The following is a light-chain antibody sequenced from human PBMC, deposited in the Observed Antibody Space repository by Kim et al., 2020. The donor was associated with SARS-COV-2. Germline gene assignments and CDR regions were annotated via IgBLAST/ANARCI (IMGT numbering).Light chain of an antibody. Sequence: PSVTISCTGTSSDVGGYNYVSLYQQHPGKAPKLMIYDVSNRPSGVSNRFSGSKSGNTASLTISGRQAEDEADYYCSSYTSSSTWVFGGGTQLTVL. CDR3: SSYTSSSTWV. V-gene: IGLV2-14*03. CDR1: SSDVGGYNY. CDR2: DVS. J-gene: IGLJ3*02.